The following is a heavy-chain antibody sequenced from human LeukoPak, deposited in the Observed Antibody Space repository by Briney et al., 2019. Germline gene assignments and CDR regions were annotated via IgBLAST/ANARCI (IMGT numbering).Heavy chain of an antibody. D-gene: IGHD6-6*01. CDR1: GFTFSRHG. Sequence: GGSLRLSCAPSGFTFSRHGMHWVRQAPGKGLEWVAIISNDGSRKYYAHSVEGRFTISRDNSKNTLYLQMDSLRAEDTAVYYCARDRARNYFDYWGQGTLVTVSS. J-gene: IGHJ4*02. CDR2: ISNDGSRK. CDR3: ARDRARNYFDY. V-gene: IGHV3-30*03.